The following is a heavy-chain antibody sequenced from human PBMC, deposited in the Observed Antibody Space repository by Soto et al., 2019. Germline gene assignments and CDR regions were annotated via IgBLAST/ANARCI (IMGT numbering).Heavy chain of an antibody. Sequence: EVQLVESGGGLVQPGGSLRLSCAGTGFTFSTYWMHWVRQAPGKGLEWVSRIKTDGTITGYADSVKGRFTISRDNAKNTLYLQMNSLRAEDTAVYYCARGGVIVVGLDVWGQWTTVTVSS. CDR1: GFTFSTYW. J-gene: IGHJ6*02. CDR3: ARGGVIVVGLDV. CDR2: IKTDGTIT. D-gene: IGHD3-22*01. V-gene: IGHV3-74*01.